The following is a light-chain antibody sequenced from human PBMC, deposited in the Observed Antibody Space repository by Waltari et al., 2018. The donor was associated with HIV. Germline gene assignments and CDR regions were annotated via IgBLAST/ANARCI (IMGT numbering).Light chain of an antibody. J-gene: IGKJ5*01. V-gene: IGKV1-27*01. CDR2: EAS. Sequence: DIEMTQSPSSLSASVGDRVTINCRASQGIRSHLAWYQQKPGTAPKLLIYEASTLQSGVSSRFSGSGSGTDFTLTINSLQSDDVATYFCQKYNSVPITFGQGTRLDI. CDR3: QKYNSVPIT. CDR1: QGIRSH.